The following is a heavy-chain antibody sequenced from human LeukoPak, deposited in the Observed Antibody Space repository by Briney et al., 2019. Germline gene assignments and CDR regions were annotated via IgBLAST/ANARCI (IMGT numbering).Heavy chain of an antibody. CDR3: ARAVYYSNYLGY. CDR1: GFTFSNYA. D-gene: IGHD3-10*01. CDR2: ISGSGGST. V-gene: IGHV3-23*01. Sequence: PGGSLRLSCAASGFTFSNYAMTWVRRAPGKGLEWVSGISGSGGSTFYADSVKGRFTISRDNSKNTLYLQMNSLRAEDTTMYYCARAVYYSNYLGYWGQGTLVTVSS. J-gene: IGHJ4*01.